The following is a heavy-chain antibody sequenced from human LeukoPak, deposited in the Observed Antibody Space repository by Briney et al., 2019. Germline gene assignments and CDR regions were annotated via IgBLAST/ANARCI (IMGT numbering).Heavy chain of an antibody. D-gene: IGHD4-17*01. CDR1: GYTFTNYG. Sequence: ASVKVSCKASGYTFTNYGINWVRQAPGLGLEWMGWISAYNGNTNYAQKLQGRVTMTTDTSTSTAYMELRSLGSDDTAVYYCARDEVSGDRDFDFWGQGTLVTVS. V-gene: IGHV1-18*01. CDR3: ARDEVSGDRDFDF. J-gene: IGHJ4*02. CDR2: ISAYNGNT.